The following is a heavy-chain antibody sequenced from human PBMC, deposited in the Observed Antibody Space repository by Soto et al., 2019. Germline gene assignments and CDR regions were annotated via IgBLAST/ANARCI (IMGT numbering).Heavy chain of an antibody. D-gene: IGHD7-27*01. V-gene: IGHV3-21*01. CDR2: ISSSSSYI. CDR1: GFTFSSYS. CDR3: ASGPNTSIYYYSYMDV. J-gene: IGHJ6*03. Sequence: PGGSLRLSCAASGFTFSSYSMNWVRQAPGKGLEWVSSISSSSSYIYYADSVKGRFTISRDNAKNSLYLQMNSLRAEDTAVYYCASGPNTSIYYYSYMDVWGKGTTVTVSS.